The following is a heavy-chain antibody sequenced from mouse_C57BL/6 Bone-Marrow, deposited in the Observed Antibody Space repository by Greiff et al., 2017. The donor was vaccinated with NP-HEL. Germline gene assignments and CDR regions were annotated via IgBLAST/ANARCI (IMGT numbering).Heavy chain of an antibody. Sequence: QVQLQHPGAELVRPGTSVKLSCKASGYTFTSYWMHWVKQRPGQGLEWIGVIDPSDSYTNYNQKFKGKATLTVDTSSSTAYMQLSSLTSEDSAVYYCASLAYWGQGTLVTVSA. J-gene: IGHJ3*01. CDR2: IDPSDSYT. CDR3: ASLAY. CDR1: GYTFTSYW. V-gene: IGHV1-59*01.